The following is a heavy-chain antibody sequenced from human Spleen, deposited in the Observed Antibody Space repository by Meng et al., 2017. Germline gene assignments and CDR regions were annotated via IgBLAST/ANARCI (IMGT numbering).Heavy chain of an antibody. D-gene: IGHD4-23*01. V-gene: IGHV1-69*06. Sequence: SVKVSCKASAGSFSYYTVSWVRQAPGQGLEWMGGIIPTFGTTSYAQSFQGRVTITADKSTNTAYLELSRLKSEDTAVYYCARGILVRWYPFDYWGQGTLVTVSS. CDR2: IIPTFGTT. J-gene: IGHJ4*02. CDR1: AGSFSYYT. CDR3: ARGILVRWYPFDY.